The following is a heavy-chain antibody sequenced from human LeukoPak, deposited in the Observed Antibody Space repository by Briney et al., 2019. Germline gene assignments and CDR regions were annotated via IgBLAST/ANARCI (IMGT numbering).Heavy chain of an antibody. CDR3: ARLTYYYDSSGYWVFDY. CDR2: ISSSGSTI. Sequence: GGSLRLSCAASGFTFSSYETNWVRQAPGKGLEWVSYISSSGSTIYYADSVKGRFTISRDNAKNSLYLQMNSLRAEDAAVYYCARLTYYYDSSGYWVFDYWGQGTLVTVSS. D-gene: IGHD3-22*01. V-gene: IGHV3-48*03. J-gene: IGHJ4*02. CDR1: GFTFSSYE.